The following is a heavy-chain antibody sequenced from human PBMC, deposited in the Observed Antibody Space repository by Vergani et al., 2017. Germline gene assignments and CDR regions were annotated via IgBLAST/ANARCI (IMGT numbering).Heavy chain of an antibody. J-gene: IGHJ4*02. Sequence: EVQLVESGGGLVQPGRSLRLSCTASGFTFGDYAMSWVRQAPGKGLEWVGRIRSKANSYATAYAASVKGRFTISRDDSKNTAYLQMNSLKTEDTAVYYCTRQSGYSYGSNYFDYWGQGTLVTVSS. CDR1: GFTFGDYA. D-gene: IGHD5-18*01. V-gene: IGHV3-73*01. CDR2: IRSKANSYAT. CDR3: TRQSGYSYGSNYFDY.